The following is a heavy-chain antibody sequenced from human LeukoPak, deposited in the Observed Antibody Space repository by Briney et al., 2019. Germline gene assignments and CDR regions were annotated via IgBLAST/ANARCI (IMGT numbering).Heavy chain of an antibody. CDR1: GGSISSYY. V-gene: IGHV4-59*08. CDR2: IYYSGST. CDR3: ARHYLGYCSSTSCPRSYFDY. D-gene: IGHD2-2*01. Sequence: SETLSLTCTVSGGSISSYYWSWIRQPPGKGLEWIGYIYYSGSTNFNLSLKSRVTISVDTSKNQFSLRLSSVTAADTAVYYCARHYLGYCSSTSCPRSYFDYWGQGTLVTVSS. J-gene: IGHJ4*02.